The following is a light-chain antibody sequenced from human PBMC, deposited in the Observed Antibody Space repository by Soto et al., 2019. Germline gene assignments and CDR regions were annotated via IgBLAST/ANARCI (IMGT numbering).Light chain of an antibody. CDR3: QQYGGAPFT. V-gene: IGKV3-20*01. Sequence: EIVLTQSPRTLSLSPGESATLSCRASQNVYINSLAWFQQKPGQTPRLLIYGPSTRAAGVPDRFTGSGSGADFALTITSLEPEDVAMYYCQQYGGAPFTFGPGTRV. J-gene: IGKJ3*01. CDR1: QNVYINS. CDR2: GPS.